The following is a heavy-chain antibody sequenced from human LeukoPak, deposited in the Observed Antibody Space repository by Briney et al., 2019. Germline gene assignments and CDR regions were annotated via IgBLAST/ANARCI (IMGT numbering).Heavy chain of an antibody. CDR3: ARGRVVAYSSGWYYFDY. CDR2: MSPNSGNT. CDR1: GYTFTSYD. V-gene: IGHV1-8*01. D-gene: IGHD6-19*01. Sequence: ASVKVSCKASGYTFTSYDINWMRQATGQGLEWMGWMSPNSGNTGYAQKFQGRVTMTRDTSTGTAYLELSSLRSEDSAVYYCARGRVVAYSSGWYYFDYWGQGTLVTVSS. J-gene: IGHJ4*02.